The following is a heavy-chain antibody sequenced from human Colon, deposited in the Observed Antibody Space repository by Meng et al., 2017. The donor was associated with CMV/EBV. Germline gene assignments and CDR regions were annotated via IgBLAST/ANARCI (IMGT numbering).Heavy chain of an antibody. D-gene: IGHD6-6*01. J-gene: IGHJ4*02. CDR1: GGTFSSYA. Sequence: SVKVSCKASGGTFSSYAISWVRQAPGQGLEWMGGIIPILGIANYAQKFQGRVTITADKSTSTAYMELSSLRSEDTAVYYCASIAARREVSDYWGQGTVVTVSS. V-gene: IGHV1-69*10. CDR2: IIPILGIA. CDR3: ASIAARREVSDY.